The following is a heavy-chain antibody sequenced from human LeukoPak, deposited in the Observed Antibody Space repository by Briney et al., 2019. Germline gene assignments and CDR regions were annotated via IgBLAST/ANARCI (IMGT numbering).Heavy chain of an antibody. CDR2: ISWNSGSI. CDR1: GFTFDDYA. Sequence: GGSLRLSCAASGFTFDDYAMHWVRQAPGKGLEWVSGISWNSGSIGYADSVKGRFTISRDNAKNSLYLQMNSLRAEDTAVYYCASPHAWNGLLYYFDYWGQGTLVTVSS. CDR3: ASPHAWNGLLYYFDY. V-gene: IGHV3-9*01. D-gene: IGHD1-1*01. J-gene: IGHJ4*02.